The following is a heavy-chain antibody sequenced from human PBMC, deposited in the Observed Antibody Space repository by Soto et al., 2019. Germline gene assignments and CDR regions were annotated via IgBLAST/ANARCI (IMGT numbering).Heavy chain of an antibody. CDR3: ARGGFTVTTSFDY. CDR1: GGTFSSYA. Sequence: SVKVSCKASGGTFSSYAISWVRQAPGQGLEWVGGIIPIFGTANYAQKFQGRVTITADESTSTAYMELSSLRSEDTAVYYCARGGFTVTTSFDYWGQGTLVTVSS. D-gene: IGHD4-4*01. V-gene: IGHV1-69*13. J-gene: IGHJ4*02. CDR2: IIPIFGTA.